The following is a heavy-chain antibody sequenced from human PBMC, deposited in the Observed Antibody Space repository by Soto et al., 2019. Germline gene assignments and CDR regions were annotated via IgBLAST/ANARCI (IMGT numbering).Heavy chain of an antibody. J-gene: IGHJ5*02. V-gene: IGHV1-3*01. D-gene: IGHD6-13*01. Sequence: CSPSGHTFPIYAIHWVRFARGQRLEWMGWINAGNGNTKYSQKFQGRVTITRDTSASTAYMELSSLRSEDTAVYYCARPDAHIAAAEIEWFDPWGQGTLVTVSS. CDR2: INAGNGNT. CDR3: ARPDAHIAAAEIEWFDP. CDR1: GHTFPIYA.